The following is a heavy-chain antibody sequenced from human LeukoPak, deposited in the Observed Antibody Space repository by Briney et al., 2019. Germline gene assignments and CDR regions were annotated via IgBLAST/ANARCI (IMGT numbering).Heavy chain of an antibody. CDR2: ISGSGGST. Sequence: GGSLRLSCAASGFTFSSYAMSWVRQAPGKGLEWVSAISGSGGSTYYADSVKGRFTISRDNSKNTLYLQMNSLRAEDTAVYYCAKAPDYYDSSGYYYDYRGQGTLVTVSS. CDR3: AKAPDYYDSSGYYYDY. V-gene: IGHV3-23*01. CDR1: GFTFSSYA. D-gene: IGHD3-22*01. J-gene: IGHJ4*02.